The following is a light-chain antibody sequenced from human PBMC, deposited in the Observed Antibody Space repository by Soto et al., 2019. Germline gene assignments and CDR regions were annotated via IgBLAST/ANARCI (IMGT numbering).Light chain of an antibody. V-gene: IGKV3-20*01. CDR2: GAS. CDR3: QQCGSSPEIS. Sequence: DIVLTQSPGTLSLSPGERATLSCRASQTISDNYLAWYQQKPGQSPRLLISGASIRAPGIPDRFSGSGSETDFTLTISRLEPEDFAFYYCQQCGSSPEISFGPGTKVDIK. J-gene: IGKJ3*01. CDR1: QTISDNY.